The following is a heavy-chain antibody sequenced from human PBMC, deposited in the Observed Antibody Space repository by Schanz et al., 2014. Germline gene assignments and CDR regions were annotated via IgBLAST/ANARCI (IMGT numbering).Heavy chain of an antibody. V-gene: IGHV3-33*01. J-gene: IGHJ6*02. D-gene: IGHD6-13*01. CDR3: AREEGWGIAAAGPKHYYYGMDV. CDR1: GFTFSSYG. CDR2: IWYDENNK. Sequence: QVQLVESGGGVVQFGRSLRLSCVASGFTFSSYGMHWVRQAPGKGLEWVAVIWYDENNKYYADSVKGRFTMSRDNSKNTLYLQMNSLRAEDTAVYYCAREEGWGIAAAGPKHYYYGMDVWGQGTTVNDSS.